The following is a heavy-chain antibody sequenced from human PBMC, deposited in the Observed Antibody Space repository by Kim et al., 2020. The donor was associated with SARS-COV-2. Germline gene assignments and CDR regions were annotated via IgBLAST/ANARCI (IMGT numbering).Heavy chain of an antibody. Sequence: AVKVSCKASGGTFSSYAISWVRQAPGQGREWMGGTIPIFGTANYAQKFQGRVTITADESTSTAYMELSSLRSEDTAVYYCARVVPCGGDFQNWFDPWGQ. D-gene: IGHD2-21*01. CDR1: GGTFSSYA. V-gene: IGHV1-69*13. CDR3: ARVVPCGGDFQNWFDP. J-gene: IGHJ5*02. CDR2: TIPIFGTA.